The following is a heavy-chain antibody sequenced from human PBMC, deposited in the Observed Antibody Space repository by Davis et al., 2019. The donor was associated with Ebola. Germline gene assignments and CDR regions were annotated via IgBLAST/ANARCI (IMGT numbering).Heavy chain of an antibody. J-gene: IGHJ4*02. V-gene: IGHV3-7*01. CDR1: GFTFSSSW. D-gene: IGHD1-20*01. Sequence: GGSLRLSCAASGFTFSSSWMTWVRQAPGKGLEWVANIKQDGSEKYCVDSVKGRFTISRDNAKNSLYLQMNSLRAEETAVYYCARDNWNSFDYWGQGTLVTVSS. CDR3: ARDNWNSFDY. CDR2: IKQDGSEK.